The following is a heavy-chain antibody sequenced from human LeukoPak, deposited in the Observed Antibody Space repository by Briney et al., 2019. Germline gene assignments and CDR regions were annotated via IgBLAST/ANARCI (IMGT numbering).Heavy chain of an antibody. CDR1: GGSISSYY. J-gene: IGHJ6*03. Sequence: SETLSLTCTVSGGSISSYYWSWIRQPAGKGLEWIGRIYTSGSTNYNPSLKSRVTMSVDTSKNQFSLKLSSVTAADTAVYYCARRHDYVWGSYRARYYYYYMDVWGKGTTVTISS. CDR2: IYTSGST. V-gene: IGHV4-4*07. CDR3: ARRHDYVWGSYRARYYYYYMDV. D-gene: IGHD3-16*02.